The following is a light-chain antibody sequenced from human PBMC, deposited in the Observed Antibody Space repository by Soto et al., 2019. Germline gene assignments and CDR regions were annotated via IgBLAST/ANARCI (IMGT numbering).Light chain of an antibody. J-gene: IGKJ1*01. CDR2: GAS. CDR3: QQYGISGT. V-gene: IGKV3-20*01. Sequence: VSLSPGTLSLTQGERATLSCRASQSVSNNYLAWYQQKPGQAPRLLIYGASNRATGIPDRFSGSGSGTDFTLTISRLEPEDFAVYYCQQYGISGTFGQGAKVDI. CDR1: QSVSNNY.